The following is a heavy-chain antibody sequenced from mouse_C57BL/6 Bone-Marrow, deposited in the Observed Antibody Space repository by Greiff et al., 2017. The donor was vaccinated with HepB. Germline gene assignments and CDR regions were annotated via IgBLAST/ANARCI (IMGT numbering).Heavy chain of an antibody. CDR2: INPSSGYT. CDR3: ARKIKTAQATFIDAMDY. D-gene: IGHD3-2*02. CDR1: GYTFTSYW. Sequence: VQLVESGAELAKPGASVKLSCKASGYTFTSYWMHWVKQRPGQGLEWIGYINPSSGYTKYNQKFKDKATLTADKSSSTAYMQLSSLTYEDSAVYYCARKIKTAQATFIDAMDYWGQGTSVTVSS. J-gene: IGHJ4*01. V-gene: IGHV1-7*01.